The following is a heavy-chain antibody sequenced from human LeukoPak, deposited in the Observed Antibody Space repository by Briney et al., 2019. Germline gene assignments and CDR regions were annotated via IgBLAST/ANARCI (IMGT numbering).Heavy chain of an antibody. CDR3: ARARKYYYDSSGQENWFDP. CDR1: GYTFTSYG. CDR2: ISGYNGNT. V-gene: IGHV1-18*01. J-gene: IGHJ5*02. D-gene: IGHD3-22*01. Sequence: ASVKVSCKASGYTFTSYGISWVRQAPGQGLEWMGWISGYNGNTNYAQKLQGRVTMATDTSTTTAYMELRSLRSDDTAVYYRARARKYYYDSSGQENWFDPWGQGTLVTVSS.